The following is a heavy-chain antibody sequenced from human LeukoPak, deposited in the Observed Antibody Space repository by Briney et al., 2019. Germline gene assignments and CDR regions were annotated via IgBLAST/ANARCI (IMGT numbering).Heavy chain of an antibody. CDR1: GFTFSSYG. CDR2: IRYDGSNK. V-gene: IGHV3-30*02. D-gene: IGHD6-13*01. Sequence: GGSLRLSCAAPGFTFSSYGMHWVRQAPGKGLEWVAFIRYDGSNKYYADSVKGRFTISRDNSKNTLYLQMNSLRAEDTAVYYCAKSHEERHSWYEEGFDYWGQGTLVTVSS. J-gene: IGHJ4*02. CDR3: AKSHEERHSWYEEGFDY.